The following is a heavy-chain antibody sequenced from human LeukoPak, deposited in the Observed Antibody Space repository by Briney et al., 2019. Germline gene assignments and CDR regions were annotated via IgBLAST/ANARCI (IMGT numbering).Heavy chain of an antibody. D-gene: IGHD6-25*01. CDR3: ARIDPLGFFDQ. Sequence: PSETLSLTCNVSGAFSSLYYWSWVRQPLGKGLEWLGYIFYSGHSNYNPSLTRRIIMSVEKSKDQSSLELTSVTAADTAVYFCARIDPLGFFDQWGPGTLVTVSP. CDR2: IFYSGHS. J-gene: IGHJ4*02. V-gene: IGHV4-59*12. CDR1: GAFSSLYY.